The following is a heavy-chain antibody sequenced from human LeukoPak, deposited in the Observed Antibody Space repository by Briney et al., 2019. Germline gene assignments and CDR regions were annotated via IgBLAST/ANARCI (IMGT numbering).Heavy chain of an antibody. CDR2: IHQHGNEK. Sequence: GGSLRLSCAASGFTFSNYWMSWVPQAPGKGLEWVASIHQHGNEKYFVDSVRGRFTISRDNPKNSLYLQMSSLSAEDTAVYYCASLNGPLFEYWGQGTLVTVSS. J-gene: IGHJ4*02. CDR1: GFTFSNYW. CDR3: ASLNGPLFEY. V-gene: IGHV3-7*01.